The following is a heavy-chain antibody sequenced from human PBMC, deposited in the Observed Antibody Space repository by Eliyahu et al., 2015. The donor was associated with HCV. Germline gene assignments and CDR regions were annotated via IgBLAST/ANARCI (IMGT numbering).Heavy chain of an antibody. J-gene: IGHJ4*02. CDR3: ARIWFGATQEYYFDY. V-gene: IGHV3-21*01. CDR2: ISSSSSYI. D-gene: IGHD3-10*01. Sequence: EVQLVESGGGLVKPGGSLRLSCAASGFXFXSYSMNWVRQAPGKGLEWVSSISSSSSYIYYADSVKGRFTISRDNAKNSLYLQMNSLRAEDTAVYYCARIWFGATQEYYFDYWGQGTLVTVSS. CDR1: GFXFXSYS.